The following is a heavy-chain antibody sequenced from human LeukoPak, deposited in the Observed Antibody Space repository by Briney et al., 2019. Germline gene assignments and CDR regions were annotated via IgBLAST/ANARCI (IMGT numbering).Heavy chain of an antibody. Sequence: PGGSLRLSCAASGFTFSSYAMSWVRQAPGKGLEWIGYIYYSGSTNYNPSLKSRVTISVDTSKNQFSLKLSSVTAADTAVYYCARADTAMVTDYWGQGTLVTVSS. CDR2: IYYSGST. D-gene: IGHD5-18*01. J-gene: IGHJ4*02. CDR1: GFTFSSYA. CDR3: ARADTAMVTDY. V-gene: IGHV4-59*01.